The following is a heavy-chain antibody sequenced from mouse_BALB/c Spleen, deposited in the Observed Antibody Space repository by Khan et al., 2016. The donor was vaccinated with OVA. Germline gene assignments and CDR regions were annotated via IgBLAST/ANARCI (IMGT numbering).Heavy chain of an antibody. CDR1: GFTFSRFG. CDR2: ISSGSSSI. J-gene: IGHJ2*01. CDR3: ARDSNFDY. V-gene: IGHV5-17*02. Sequence: EVQLVESGGGLVQPGGSRKLSCAASGFTFSRFGMHWVRQAPEKGLEWVAYISSGSSSIYYADTVKGRFTISRDNPKNTLFLQMTSLRSEDTAMDYCARDSNFDYWGQGTTLTVSS.